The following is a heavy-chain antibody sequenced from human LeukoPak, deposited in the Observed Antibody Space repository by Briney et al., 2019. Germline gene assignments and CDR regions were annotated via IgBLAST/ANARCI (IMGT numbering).Heavy chain of an antibody. CDR1: GFTFSNYW. CDR2: INSDGSTT. CDR3: ARRSQVPAGNYYYYYFMDV. J-gene: IGHJ6*03. Sequence: GGSLRLSCAASGFTFSNYWMHWVRQVPGKGLVWVSRINSDGSTTRYVDSVKGRFTISRDNSKNTLYLQMDSLRAEDTAVYYCARRSQVPAGNYYYYYFMDVWGKGTTVTISS. V-gene: IGHV3-74*01. D-gene: IGHD2-2*01.